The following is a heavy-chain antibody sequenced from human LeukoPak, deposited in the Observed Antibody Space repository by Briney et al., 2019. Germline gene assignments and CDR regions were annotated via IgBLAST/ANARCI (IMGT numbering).Heavy chain of an antibody. CDR2: ISYDGNNK. CDR1: GFTFSNYG. D-gene: IGHD2-15*01. J-gene: IGHJ4*02. V-gene: IGHV3-30*18. CDR3: AKGVDYCSGGSCPADY. Sequence: GRSLRLSCAAAGFTFSNYGIHWVRQAPGKGLEWVAVISYDGNNKYYADSVKGRFTISRDNSKNTLFLQMNSLRAEDTAVYYCAKGVDYCSGGSCPADYWGPGTLVTVSS.